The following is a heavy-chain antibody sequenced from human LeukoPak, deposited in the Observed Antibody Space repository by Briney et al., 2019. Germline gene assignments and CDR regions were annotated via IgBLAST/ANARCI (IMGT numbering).Heavy chain of an antibody. CDR1: GFTFSSYE. V-gene: IGHV3-48*03. D-gene: IGHD1-26*01. J-gene: IGHJ4*02. Sequence: GGSLRLSCAASGFTFSSYEMNWVRQAPGKGLEWVSYISSSGSTIYYADSVKGRFTVSRDNSQNTLYLQMNSLRAEDTAVYYCAEEGGSYWKDYWGQGTLVTVSS. CDR3: AEEGGSYWKDY. CDR2: ISSSGSTI.